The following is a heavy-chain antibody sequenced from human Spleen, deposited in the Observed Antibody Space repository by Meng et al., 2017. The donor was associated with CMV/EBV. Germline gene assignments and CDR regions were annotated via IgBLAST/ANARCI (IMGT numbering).Heavy chain of an antibody. CDR3: ARSNYCNTIPCSLLRADYYYGLDV. Sequence: SETLSLTCAVYGDSFSNYFWNWVRQPPGKGLEWIGEINNKASTNYNPSLKSRVTMSVDTSKNRFSLKLTSVTAADTAVYYCARSNYCNTIPCSLLRADYYYGLDVWGQGTMVTVSS. CDR2: INNKAST. D-gene: IGHD2/OR15-2a*01. CDR1: GDSFSNYF. V-gene: IGHV4-34*01. J-gene: IGHJ6*02.